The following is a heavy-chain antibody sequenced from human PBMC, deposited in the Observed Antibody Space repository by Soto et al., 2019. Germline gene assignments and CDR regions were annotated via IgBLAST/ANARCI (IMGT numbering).Heavy chain of an antibody. CDR1: GGSISSSSYY. CDR2: NYSLVNT. Sequence: QMQLQESGPGLVKPSETLSLTCTVSGGSISSSSYYWGWIRQPPGQGLEWLGTNYSLVNTYYNPSLKSRVTISVDKSKSQLFLKLSSVTAPDTAVYYCARQIYDSSGYYYAYWGQGTLVTVSS. CDR3: ARQIYDSSGYYYAY. D-gene: IGHD3-22*01. J-gene: IGHJ4*02. V-gene: IGHV4-39*01.